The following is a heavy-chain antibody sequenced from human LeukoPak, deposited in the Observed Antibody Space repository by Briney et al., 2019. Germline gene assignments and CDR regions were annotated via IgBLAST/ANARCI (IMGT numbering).Heavy chain of an antibody. CDR3: ASQLNDKAVAGPYFDY. V-gene: IGHV4-59*08. CDR1: GGSFSGYY. CDR2: IYYSGST. J-gene: IGHJ4*02. D-gene: IGHD6-19*01. Sequence: SETLSLTCAVYGGSFSGYYWSWIRQPPGKGLEWIGYIYYSGSTNYNPSLKSRVTISVDTSKNQFSLKLSSVTAADTAVYYCASQLNDKAVAGPYFDYWGQGTLVTVSS.